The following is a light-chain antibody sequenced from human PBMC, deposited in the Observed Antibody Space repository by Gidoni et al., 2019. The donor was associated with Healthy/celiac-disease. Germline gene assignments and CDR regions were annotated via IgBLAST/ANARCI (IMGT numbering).Light chain of an antibody. CDR1: QSVSSY. CDR3: QQRSNWPPFT. Sequence: EIVLTQSPATLSSSPGERATLPCRASQSVSSYLACYQQKPGQAPRLLIYDASNRATGIPARFSGSGSGTDFTLTISSLEPEDFAVYYCQQRSNWPPFTFGPGTKVDIK. V-gene: IGKV3-11*01. CDR2: DAS. J-gene: IGKJ3*01.